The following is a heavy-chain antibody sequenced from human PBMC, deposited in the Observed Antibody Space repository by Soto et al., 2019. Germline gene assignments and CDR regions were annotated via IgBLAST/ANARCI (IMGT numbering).Heavy chain of an antibody. CDR1: GGTFSSYA. CDR3: AREANYYDSSGYYYVFLDY. Sequence: SVKVSCKASGGTFSSYAISWVRQAPGQGLEWMGGIIPIFGTANYAQKFQGRVTITADESTSTAYMELSSLRSEDTAVYYCAREANYYDSSGYYYVFLDYWGQGTLVTVSS. J-gene: IGHJ4*02. V-gene: IGHV1-69*13. D-gene: IGHD3-22*01. CDR2: IIPIFGTA.